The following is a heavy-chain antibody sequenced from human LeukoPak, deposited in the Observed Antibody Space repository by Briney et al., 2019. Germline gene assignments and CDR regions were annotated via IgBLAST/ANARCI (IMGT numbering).Heavy chain of an antibody. CDR1: GFTFSNYA. V-gene: IGHV3-23*01. J-gene: IGHJ5*02. CDR2: ISGSGGST. D-gene: IGHD2-2*01. Sequence: GGSLRLSCAASGFTFSNYAMTWVRQAPGKGLEWVSVISGSGGSTYSADSVKGRFTISRDNSKNTLFLQMSSLRPGDTAVYYCGKLPAADSAWWFDPWGQGTLVTVSS. CDR3: GKLPAADSAWWFDP.